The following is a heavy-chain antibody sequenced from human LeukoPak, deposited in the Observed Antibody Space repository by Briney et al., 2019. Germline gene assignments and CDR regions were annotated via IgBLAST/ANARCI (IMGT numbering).Heavy chain of an antibody. CDR3: ARAPGGRYYFDY. Sequence: GGSLRLSCAASGFTVSSNYMSWVRQAPGKGLEWVSVIYSGGSTYYADSVKGRFTISRDNSKNTLYLQMNSLRAEDTAVYYCARAPGGRYYFDYWGQGTLATVSS. J-gene: IGHJ4*02. V-gene: IGHV3-53*01. D-gene: IGHD3-16*01. CDR1: GFTVSSNY. CDR2: IYSGGST.